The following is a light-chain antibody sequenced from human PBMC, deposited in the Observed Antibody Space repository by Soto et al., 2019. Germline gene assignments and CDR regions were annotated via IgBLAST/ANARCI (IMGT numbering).Light chain of an antibody. CDR2: AAS. CDR3: QQRTNRLIT. V-gene: IGKV3-11*01. CDR1: QNVSTY. J-gene: IGKJ5*01. Sequence: EIVLTQSPATLSLSPGEGATLSCRASQNVSTYLAWYQQKRGQAPRLLIYAASKRATGIPARFSGSGSGTDFTLTISSLEAEDLAVYYCQQRTNRLITFGQGTRLEIK.